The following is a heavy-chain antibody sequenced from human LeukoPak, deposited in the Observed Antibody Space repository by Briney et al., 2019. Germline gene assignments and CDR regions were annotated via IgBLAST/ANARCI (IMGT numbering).Heavy chain of an antibody. V-gene: IGHV3-23*01. D-gene: IGHD3-3*01. CDR3: AKDLSTIFGVVAHWDY. J-gene: IGHJ4*02. Sequence: GGSLRLSCAASGFTFATYTMNWVRQAPGKGLEWVSGLYGKGDQTFYADSVKGRFTISRDNSNNMLFLHMDSLRAEDTALYYCAKDLSTIFGVVAHWDYWGQGTLVTVSS. CDR2: LYGKGDQT. CDR1: GFTFATYT.